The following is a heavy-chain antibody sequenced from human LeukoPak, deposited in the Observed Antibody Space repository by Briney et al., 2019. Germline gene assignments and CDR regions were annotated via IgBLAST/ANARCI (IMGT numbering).Heavy chain of an antibody. D-gene: IGHD2/OR15-2a*01. CDR1: GFTFSSYG. J-gene: IGHJ1*01. CDR2: ISGSGGST. Sequence: GGSLRLSCAASGFTFSSYGMSWVRQAPGKGLEWVSAISGSGGSTYYADSVKGRFTISRDNSKNTLYLQMNSLRAEDTAVYYCARSTTPNENEYFDYWGQGTLVTVSS. V-gene: IGHV3-23*01. CDR3: ARSTTPNENEYFDY.